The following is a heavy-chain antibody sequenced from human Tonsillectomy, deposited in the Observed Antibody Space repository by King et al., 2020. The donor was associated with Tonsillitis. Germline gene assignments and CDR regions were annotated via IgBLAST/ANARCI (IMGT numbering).Heavy chain of an antibody. J-gene: IGHJ6*03. CDR1: GFTFSSYA. Sequence: VQLVESGGGLVQPGGSLRLSCEASGFTFSSYAMNWVRQAPGKGLEWVSGISGSGGSTYYADSVKGRLTISRDNSKNTLYLQMNSLRAEDTAVYYCAKVPGYYYYYYMDVWGKGTTVTVSS. V-gene: IGHV3-23*04. D-gene: IGHD7-27*01. CDR2: ISGSGGST. CDR3: AKVPGYYYYYYMDV.